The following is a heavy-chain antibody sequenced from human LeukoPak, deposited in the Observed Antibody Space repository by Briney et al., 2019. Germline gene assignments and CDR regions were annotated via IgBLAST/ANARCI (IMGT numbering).Heavy chain of an antibody. CDR2: ISGSGGST. V-gene: IGHV3-23*01. J-gene: IGHJ6*04. D-gene: IGHD3-10*01. CDR3: ATALQMVRGVWYYYGMDV. Sequence: GGSLRLSCAASGFTFSSYAMSWVRQAPGKGLEWVSAISGSGGSTYYADSVKGRFTISRGNSKNTLYLQMNSLRAEDTAVYYCATALQMVRGVWYYYGMDVWGKGTTVTVSS. CDR1: GFTFSSYA.